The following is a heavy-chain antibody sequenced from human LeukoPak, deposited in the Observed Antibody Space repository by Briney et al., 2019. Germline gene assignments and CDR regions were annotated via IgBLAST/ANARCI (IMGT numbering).Heavy chain of an antibody. V-gene: IGHV4-39*01. Sequence: SETLSPTCTVSGGSISSSSYYWGWIRQPPGKGLEWIGSIYYSGSTYYNPSLKSRVTISVDTSKNQFSLKLSSVTAADTAVYYCASPRYSSGWYPHRAFDIWGQGTMVTVSS. CDR3: ASPRYSSGWYPHRAFDI. CDR2: IYYSGST. J-gene: IGHJ3*02. CDR1: GGSISSSSYY. D-gene: IGHD6-19*01.